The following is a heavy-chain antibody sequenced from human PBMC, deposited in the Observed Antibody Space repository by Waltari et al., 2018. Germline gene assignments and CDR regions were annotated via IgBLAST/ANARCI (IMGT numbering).Heavy chain of an antibody. CDR1: GFTFSSYW. V-gene: IGHV3-7*01. CDR2: IKQDGSEK. CDR3: ARDNEYSSSSGGLDY. Sequence: EVQLVESGGGLVQPGGSLSLSCAAFGFTFSSYWMSWVRQAPGKGLEWVANIKQDGSEKYYVDSVKGRCTIYRDNAKNSRYLQMNSLRAEDTAVYYCARDNEYSSSSGGLDYWGQGTLVTVSS. J-gene: IGHJ4*02. D-gene: IGHD6-6*01.